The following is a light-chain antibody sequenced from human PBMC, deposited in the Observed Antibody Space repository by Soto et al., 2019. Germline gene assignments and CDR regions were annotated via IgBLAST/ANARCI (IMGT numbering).Light chain of an antibody. J-gene: IGKJ4*01. V-gene: IGKV3-11*01. CDR3: HQRSNWPPLT. Sequence: EIVLTQSPATLSLSPGERATLSCRASQSVSSYLAWYQQKPGQAPRLLIYDASNRATGIPARFSGSGSGTDFTLTSSSLEPEDFAVYYCHQRSNWPPLTFGGWTKVEIK. CDR2: DAS. CDR1: QSVSSY.